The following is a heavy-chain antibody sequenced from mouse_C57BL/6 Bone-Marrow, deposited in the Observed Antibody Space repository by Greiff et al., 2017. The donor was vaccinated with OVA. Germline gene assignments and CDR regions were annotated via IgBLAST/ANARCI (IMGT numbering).Heavy chain of an antibody. D-gene: IGHD2-4*01. CDR3: ARSHYDDGGGGLYAMDY. V-gene: IGHV1-64*01. CDR2: IHPNSGST. Sequence: VQLQQPGAELVKPGASVKLSCKASGYTFTSYWMHWVKQRPGQGLEWIGMIHPNSGSTNYNEKFKSKATLTVDKSSSTAYMQLSSLTSEDSAVYYCARSHYDDGGGGLYAMDYWGQGTSVTVSS. J-gene: IGHJ4*01. CDR1: GYTFTSYW.